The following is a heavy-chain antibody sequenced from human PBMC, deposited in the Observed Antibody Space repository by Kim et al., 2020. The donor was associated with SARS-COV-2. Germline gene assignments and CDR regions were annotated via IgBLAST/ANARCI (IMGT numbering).Heavy chain of an antibody. CDR3: ARLLSSGSGYSYFDY. CDR1: VGSVSNYY. CDR2: SYYSGSI. J-gene: IGHJ4*02. Sequence: SETLSLTCTVSVGSVSNYYWSWIRQPPGKGLEWIGYSYYSGSINYNPSLKSRVTISVDTSKNQFSLKLSSVAASDTAVYYCARLLSSGSGYSYFDYWGQGTLVTVSS. D-gene: IGHD3-22*01. V-gene: IGHV4-59*08.